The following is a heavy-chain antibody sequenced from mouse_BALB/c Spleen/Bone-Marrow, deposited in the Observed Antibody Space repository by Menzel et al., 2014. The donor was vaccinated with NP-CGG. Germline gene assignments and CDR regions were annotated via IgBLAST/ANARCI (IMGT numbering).Heavy chain of an antibody. V-gene: IGHV1-82*01. J-gene: IGHJ2*01. CDR3: ARDYYGSSYDY. CDR2: IYPGDGDT. Sequence: QVQLQQSGPELVKPGASVKISCKASGYAFSSSWMNWVKQRPGQGLEWIGRIYPGDGDTNYNGKFKGKATLTADKSSSTAYMQLSSLTSVDSAVYFCARDYYGSSYDYWGQGTTLTVPS. CDR1: GYAFSSSW. D-gene: IGHD1-1*01.